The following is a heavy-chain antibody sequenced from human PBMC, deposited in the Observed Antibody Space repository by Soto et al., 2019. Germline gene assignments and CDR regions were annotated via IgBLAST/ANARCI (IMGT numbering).Heavy chain of an antibody. CDR1: GYSFTSYW. D-gene: IGHD3-10*01. V-gene: IGHV5-51*01. Sequence: EVQLVQSGAEVKKPGESLKVSCKGSGYSFTSYWIGWVRQMPGKGLDWMGIIYPGDSDTRYSPSFQGQVTISADKSIRPAYLQWDSLKASDTAMYDCARASGSGRDYSPADSWGQGTLVTVSS. CDR3: ARASGSGRDYSPADS. CDR2: IYPGDSDT. J-gene: IGHJ4*02.